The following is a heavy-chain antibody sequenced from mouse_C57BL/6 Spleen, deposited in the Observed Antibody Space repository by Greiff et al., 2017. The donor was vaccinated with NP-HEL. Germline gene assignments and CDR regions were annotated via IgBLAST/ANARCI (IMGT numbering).Heavy chain of an antibody. Sequence: EVNLVESGGDLVKPGGSLKLSCAASGFTFSSYGMSWVRQTPDKRLEWVATISSGGSYTYYPDSVKGRFTISRDNAKNTLYLQMSSLKSEDTAMYYCARHDQFAYWGQGTLVTVSA. CDR2: ISSGGSYT. V-gene: IGHV5-6*01. CDR3: ARHDQFAY. J-gene: IGHJ3*01. CDR1: GFTFSSYG.